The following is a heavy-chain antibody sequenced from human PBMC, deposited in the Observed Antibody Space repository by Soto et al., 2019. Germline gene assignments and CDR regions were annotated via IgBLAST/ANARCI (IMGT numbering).Heavy chain of an antibody. CDR1: GFTFDDCA. Sequence: EVQLVESGGGVVQPGRSLRLSCTASGFTFDDCAMNWVRQAPGKGLEWVSSISWNSSNIVYADSVRGRFTISRDNAKTTLNLQMSSLRAEATALYYCTKGASTSCFSAFDLWGQGTMVTVSS. V-gene: IGHV3-9*01. CDR2: ISWNSSNI. CDR3: TKGASTSCFSAFDL. J-gene: IGHJ3*01. D-gene: IGHD2-2*01.